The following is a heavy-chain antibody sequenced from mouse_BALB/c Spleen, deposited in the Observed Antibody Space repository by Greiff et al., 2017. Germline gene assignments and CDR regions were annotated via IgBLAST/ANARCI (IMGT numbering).Heavy chain of an antibody. Sequence: EVKLLESGPGLVKPSQSLSLTCTVTGYSITSDYAWNWIRQFPGNKLEWMGYISYSGSTSYNPSLKSRISITRDTSKNQFFLQLNSVTTEDTATYYCACITTGPMDYWGQGTSVTVSS. V-gene: IGHV3-2*02. CDR1: GYSITSDYA. J-gene: IGHJ4*01. CDR2: ISYSGST. D-gene: IGHD1-1*01. CDR3: ACITTGPMDY.